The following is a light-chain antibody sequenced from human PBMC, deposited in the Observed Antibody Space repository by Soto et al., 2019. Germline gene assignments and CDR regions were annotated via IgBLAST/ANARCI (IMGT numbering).Light chain of an antibody. Sequence: EIVFTQSPGTLSLSPGERATLSCRASQSVSYYLAWYQQKPGQAPRLLIYDASSRATGVPDRFSGSGSGTDFTLTISSLEPEDFAVYYCQQRSNWLSLTFGGGTKVDIK. J-gene: IGKJ4*01. CDR1: QSVSYY. CDR3: QQRSNWLSLT. CDR2: DAS. V-gene: IGKV3-11*01.